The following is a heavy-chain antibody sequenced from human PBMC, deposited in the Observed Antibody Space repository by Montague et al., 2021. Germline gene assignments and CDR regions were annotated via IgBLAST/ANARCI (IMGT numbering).Heavy chain of an antibody. Sequence: SLRLSCAASDFTFSTYAMHWVRQAPGKGLEWVAVIWYDGSNKFYADSVKGRFTISRDNSMNTLYLQMNNLRAEDTAMYYCAREVAPGSGSNSVDYWGQGTLVTVSS. CDR3: AREVAPGSGSNSVDY. V-gene: IGHV3-33*01. D-gene: IGHD3-10*01. CDR2: IWYDGSNK. J-gene: IGHJ4*02. CDR1: DFTFSTYA.